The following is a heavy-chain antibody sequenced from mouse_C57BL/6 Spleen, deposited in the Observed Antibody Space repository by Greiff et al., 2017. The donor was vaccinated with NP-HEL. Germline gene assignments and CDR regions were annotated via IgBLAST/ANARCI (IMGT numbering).Heavy chain of an antibody. D-gene: IGHD1-1*01. CDR3: ARVTTVVATDY. CDR2: IDPSDSYT. V-gene: IGHV1-59*01. CDR1: GYTFTSYW. Sequence: QVQLQQPGAALVRPGTSVKLSCKASGYTFTSYWMHWVKQRPGPGLDWIGVIDPSDSYTNYNQKFKGKATLTVDTSSSTAYMQLSSLTSEDSAVYYCARVTTVVATDYWGQGTTLTVSS. J-gene: IGHJ2*01.